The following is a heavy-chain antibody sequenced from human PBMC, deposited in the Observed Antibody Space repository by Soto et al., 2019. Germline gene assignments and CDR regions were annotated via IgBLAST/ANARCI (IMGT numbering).Heavy chain of an antibody. V-gene: IGHV1-69*01. CDR2: IIPIFGTA. D-gene: IGHD3-22*01. CDR1: GGTFSSYA. Sequence: QVQLVQSGAEVKKPGSSVKVSCKASGGTFSSYAISWVRQAPGQGREWMGGIIPIFGTANYAQKFQGRVTITADESTSTAYMELSSLRSEDTAVYYCARGSYDSSGYYHYYYCGMDVWGQGTTVTVSS. J-gene: IGHJ6*02. CDR3: ARGSYDSSGYYHYYYCGMDV.